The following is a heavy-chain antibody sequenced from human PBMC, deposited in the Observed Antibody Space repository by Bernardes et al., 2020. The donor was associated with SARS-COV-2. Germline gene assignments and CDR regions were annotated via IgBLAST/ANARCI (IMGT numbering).Heavy chain of an antibody. Sequence: GGSLRLSCVASGFTFSNYLFSWFRQAPGKGLEWVANIKQDGSEKYYVDSVKGRFTISRDNAKNSLYLQMNSLRAEDTAVYYCASSPCSSTSCYYYYGMDVWGQGTTVTVSS. D-gene: IGHD2-2*01. J-gene: IGHJ6*02. CDR1: GFTFSNYL. V-gene: IGHV3-7*01. CDR3: ASSPCSSTSCYYYYGMDV. CDR2: IKQDGSEK.